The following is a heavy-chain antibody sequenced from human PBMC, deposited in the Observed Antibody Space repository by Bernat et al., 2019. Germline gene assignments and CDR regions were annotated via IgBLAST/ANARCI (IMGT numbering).Heavy chain of an antibody. Sequence: QVQLVESGGGVVQPGRSLRLSCAASGFTFSSYAMHWVRQAPGKGLECVAVISYDGSNKYYADSVKGRFTISRDNSKNTLYLQMNSLRAEDTAVYYCARGVVAATLDYWGQGTLVTVSS. V-gene: IGHV3-30-3*01. CDR2: ISYDGSNK. D-gene: IGHD2-15*01. CDR1: GFTFSSYA. CDR3: ARGVVAATLDY. J-gene: IGHJ4*02.